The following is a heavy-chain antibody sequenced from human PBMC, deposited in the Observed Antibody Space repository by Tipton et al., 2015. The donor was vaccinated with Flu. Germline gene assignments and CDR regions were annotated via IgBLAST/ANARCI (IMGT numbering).Heavy chain of an antibody. Sequence: GEALRSYYWSWIRQSPGKGLEWIGQVYYSGTTNYNPSLKSRVTISLDKSKNQLSLNVNSMTTADTAVFYCARGGWEPHGGWFDPWGQGILVTVSS. CDR3: ARGGWEPHGGWFDP. CDR2: VYYSGTT. CDR1: GEALRSYY. J-gene: IGHJ5*02. D-gene: IGHD1-26*01. V-gene: IGHV4-59*01.